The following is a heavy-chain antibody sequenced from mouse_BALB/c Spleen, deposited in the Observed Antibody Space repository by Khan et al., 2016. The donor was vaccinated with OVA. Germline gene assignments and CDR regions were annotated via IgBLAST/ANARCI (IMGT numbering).Heavy chain of an antibody. V-gene: IGHV3-2*02. CDR2: ISYSGNT. CDR1: GYSITSDYA. Sequence: EVQLQESGPGLVKPSQSLSLICTVTGYSITSDYAWNWIRQFPGNKLEWMGFISYSGNTKYNPSLKSRISITRDTSKNQFFLQLNSVTTEDTATYYCARVYGGVFDYWGQGTTLTVAS. D-gene: IGHD1-1*01. CDR3: ARVYGGVFDY. J-gene: IGHJ2*01.